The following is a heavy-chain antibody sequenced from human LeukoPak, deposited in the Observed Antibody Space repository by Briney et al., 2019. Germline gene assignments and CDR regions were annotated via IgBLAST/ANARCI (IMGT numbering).Heavy chain of an antibody. CDR1: GYIFTGYY. J-gene: IGHJ4*02. D-gene: IGHD3-16*02. CDR3: ARADYDYVWGSHRQYYFDY. CDR2: ISPNSGGT. Sequence: ASVKVSCKASGYIFTGYYMHWVRQAPGQGLEWMGWISPNSGGTNHTQKFQGRVTMTRDTSIGTAYMELSRLRSDDTAVYYCARADYDYVWGSHRQYYFDYWGQGTLVSVSS. V-gene: IGHV1-2*02.